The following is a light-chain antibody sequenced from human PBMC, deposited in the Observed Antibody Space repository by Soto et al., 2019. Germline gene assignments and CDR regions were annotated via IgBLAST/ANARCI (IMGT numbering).Light chain of an antibody. Sequence: AIRMTQFPSSFSASTRDRVTITCRASQGISSYLAWYQQKPGKAPKLLIYAASTLQSGVPSRFSGSGSGTDLTLTISCLQSEDFATYYCQQYYSYPRTFGQGTKVDIK. CDR3: QQYYSYPRT. V-gene: IGKV1-8*01. J-gene: IGKJ1*01. CDR1: QGISSY. CDR2: AAS.